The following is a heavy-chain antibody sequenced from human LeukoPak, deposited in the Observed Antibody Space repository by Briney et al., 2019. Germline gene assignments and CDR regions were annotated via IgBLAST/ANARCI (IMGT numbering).Heavy chain of an antibody. CDR1: GYTFTSYY. V-gene: IGHV1-46*01. Sequence: ASVKVSCKASGYTFTSYYMHWVRQAPGQGLEWMGIINPDGGSTSYAQKFQGRVTMTRDTSTSTVYMELTSLTSDDTAVYYCARDNSVGETAWWFDPWGQGTLVTVSS. CDR3: ARDNSVGETAWWFDP. D-gene: IGHD1-26*01. J-gene: IGHJ5*02. CDR2: INPDGGST.